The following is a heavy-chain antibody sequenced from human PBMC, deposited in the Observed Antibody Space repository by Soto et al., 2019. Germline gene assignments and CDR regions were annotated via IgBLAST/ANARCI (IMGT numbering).Heavy chain of an antibody. Sequence: ASVKVSCKVSGYTLTELSMHWVRQAPGKGLEWMGGFDPEDGETIYAQKFQGRVTMTEDTSTDTAYMELSSLRSEDTAVYYCARQIAAAGMVAFDIWGQGTTVTVSS. CDR2: FDPEDGET. CDR1: GYTLTELS. V-gene: IGHV1-24*01. J-gene: IGHJ3*02. D-gene: IGHD6-13*01. CDR3: ARQIAAAGMVAFDI.